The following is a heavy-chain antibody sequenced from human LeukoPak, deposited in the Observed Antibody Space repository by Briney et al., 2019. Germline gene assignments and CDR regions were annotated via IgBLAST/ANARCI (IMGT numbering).Heavy chain of an antibody. J-gene: IGHJ4*02. CDR3: ARDVGAVAVYNFDY. CDR2: NP. V-gene: IGHV1-18*01. D-gene: IGHD6-19*01. Sequence: NPKYAQKFQGRVTMTTDTSTSTHHLELRSLRSDDTAVYYCARDVGAVAVYNFDYWGQGTLVTVSS.